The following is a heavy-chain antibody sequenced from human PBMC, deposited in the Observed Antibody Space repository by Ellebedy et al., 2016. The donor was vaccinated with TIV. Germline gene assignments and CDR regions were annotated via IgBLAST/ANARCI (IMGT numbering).Heavy chain of an antibody. CDR2: IKQHGSDI. J-gene: IGHJ4*02. CDR1: GFTFCSYW. CDR3: LTWGQSDAH. V-gene: IGHV3-7*03. D-gene: IGHD3-16*01. Sequence: GESLKISCAASGFTFCSYWMNWVRQAPGKGLQWVANIKQHGSDINYVDSVRGRFYISRDNAKDSLYLQMNSLRADDTAVYDCLTWGQSDAHWGQGSLVTISS.